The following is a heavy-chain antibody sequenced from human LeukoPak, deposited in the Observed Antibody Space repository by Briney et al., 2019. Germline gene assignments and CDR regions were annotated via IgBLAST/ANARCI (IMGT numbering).Heavy chain of an antibody. D-gene: IGHD6-13*01. CDR2: INSDGSST. Sequence: QPGGSLRLSCAASGFTFSSYGMHWVRQAPGKGLVWVSHINSDGSSTTYADSVKGRFTISRDNAKNTLYLQMNSLRAEDTAVYYCAREGSSTWGDAFDIWGQGTMVTVSS. CDR3: AREGSSTWGDAFDI. CDR1: GFTFSSYG. J-gene: IGHJ3*02. V-gene: IGHV3-74*01.